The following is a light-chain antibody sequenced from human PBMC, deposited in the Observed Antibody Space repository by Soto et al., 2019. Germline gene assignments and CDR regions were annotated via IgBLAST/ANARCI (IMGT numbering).Light chain of an antibody. CDR3: QQYGSSYT. CDR2: GAS. J-gene: IGKJ2*01. Sequence: EIVLTQSPGTLSLSPGERATLSCRASQSVSSYLAWHQQKPGQAPRLLIYGASSRATGIPDRFSGSGSGTDFTLTISRLEPEDFAVYYCQQYGSSYTFGQGTKLEIK. CDR1: QSVSSY. V-gene: IGKV3-20*01.